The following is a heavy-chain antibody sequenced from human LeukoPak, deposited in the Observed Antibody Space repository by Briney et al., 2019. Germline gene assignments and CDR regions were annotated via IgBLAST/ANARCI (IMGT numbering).Heavy chain of an antibody. J-gene: IGHJ4*02. D-gene: IGHD2-8*02. CDR3: AREDLTLVGQPPVDY. Sequence: AGGSLRLSCAASGFTFSTYAMSWVRQAPGKGLEWVSAISGSGGSTYYADSVKGRFTISRDNSKNTLYLQMNSLRAEDTAVYYCAREDLTLVGQPPVDYWGQGTLVTVSS. V-gene: IGHV3-23*01. CDR1: GFTFSTYA. CDR2: ISGSGGST.